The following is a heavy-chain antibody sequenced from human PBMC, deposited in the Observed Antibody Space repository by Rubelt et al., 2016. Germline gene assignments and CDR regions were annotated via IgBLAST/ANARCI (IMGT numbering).Heavy chain of an antibody. CDR3: ARGDWFDP. Sequence: QVQLVQSGAEVKKPGASVKVSCKASGYTFTDYYIRWVRQAPGQGLEWMGWINPNSGATNYAQKFQGWVTMTSDTSISTAYMELSRLRSDDTAVYYCARGDWFDPWGQGTLVTVSS. CDR1: GYTFTDYY. CDR2: INPNSGAT. J-gene: IGHJ5*02. V-gene: IGHV1-2*04.